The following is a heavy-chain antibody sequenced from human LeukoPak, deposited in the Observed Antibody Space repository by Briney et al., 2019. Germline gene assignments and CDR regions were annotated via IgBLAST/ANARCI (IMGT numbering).Heavy chain of an antibody. CDR1: GGTFSSYA. V-gene: IGHV1-69*05. D-gene: IGHD6-13*01. CDR2: SIPIFGTA. J-gene: IGHJ4*02. CDR3: ATSSSSTGYFDY. Sequence: SVTVSCKASGGTFSSYAISWVRQAPGQGLEWMGGSIPIFGTANYAQKFQGRVTITTDESTRTAYMELSSLRSEYTAVYYCATSSSSTGYFDYWGQGTLVTVSS.